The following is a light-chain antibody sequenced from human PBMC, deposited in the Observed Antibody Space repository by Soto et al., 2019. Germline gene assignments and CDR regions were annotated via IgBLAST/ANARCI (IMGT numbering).Light chain of an antibody. Sequence: DIVMTQSPDSLAVSLGERATINCRSSESVFFSSNNRNYLAWYQQKPRQPPKLLIYWASTRESGVPGRFSGSGSGTDFTLTISSLQAEDVAVYYCQQYINTPRTFGQGIKLEIK. V-gene: IGKV4-1*01. CDR2: WAS. J-gene: IGKJ2*01. CDR1: ESVFFSSNNRNY. CDR3: QQYINTPRT.